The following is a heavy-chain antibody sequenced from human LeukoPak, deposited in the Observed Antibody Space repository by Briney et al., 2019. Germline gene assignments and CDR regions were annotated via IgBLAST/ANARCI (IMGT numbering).Heavy chain of an antibody. D-gene: IGHD6-19*01. CDR3: ARLLGIAVAGTVGAVGY. J-gene: IGHJ4*02. CDR1: GYSFTSYW. CDR2: IYPGDSDT. Sequence: GESLKISCKGSGYSFTSYWIGWVRQMPGKGLEWRGIIYPGDSDTRYSPSFQGQVTISADKSISTAYLQWSSLKASDTAMYYCARLLGIAVAGTVGAVGYWGQGTLVTVSS. V-gene: IGHV5-51*01.